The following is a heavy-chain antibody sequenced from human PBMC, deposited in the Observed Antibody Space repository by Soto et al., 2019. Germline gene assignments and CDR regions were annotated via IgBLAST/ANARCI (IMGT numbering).Heavy chain of an antibody. CDR1: GFTFSSYS. CDR3: ARVGRGVYGMDV. V-gene: IGHV3-48*02. CDR2: ITSDGSTI. J-gene: IGHJ6*02. D-gene: IGHD2-8*01. Sequence: EVQLVESGGGLVQPGGSLRLSCAASGFTFSSYSINWVRQAPGKGLEWFSYITSDGSTISYADSVKGRFTVSRDNAKNSLYLQMNSLRDEDTAVYYCARVGRGVYGMDVWGQGTSVTVSS.